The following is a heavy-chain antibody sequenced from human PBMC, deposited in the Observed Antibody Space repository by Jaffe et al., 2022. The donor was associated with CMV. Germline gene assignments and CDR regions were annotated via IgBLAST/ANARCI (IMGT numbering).Heavy chain of an antibody. CDR1: GGSISSSSYY. V-gene: IGHV4-39*01. D-gene: IGHD6-13*01. Sequence: QLQLQESGPGLVKPSETLSLTCTVSGGSISSSSYYWGWIRQPPGKGLEWIGSIYYSGSTYYNPSLKSRVTISVDTSKNQFSLKLSSVTAADTAVYYCARHDPSSSQTNWFDPRGQGTLVTVSS. CDR3: ARHDPSSSQTNWFDP. CDR2: IYYSGST. J-gene: IGHJ5*02.